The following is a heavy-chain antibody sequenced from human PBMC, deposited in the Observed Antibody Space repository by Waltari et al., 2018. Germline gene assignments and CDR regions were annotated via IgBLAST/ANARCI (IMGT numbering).Heavy chain of an antibody. D-gene: IGHD4-17*01. CDR3: ARDRDYDVGNWFDP. CDR2: IIPIFGTA. CDR1: GGTFSSYA. V-gene: IGHV1-69*08. J-gene: IGHJ5*02. Sequence: QVQLVQSGAEVKKPGSSVKVSCKASGGTFSSYAISWVRQAPGQGLVWMGRIIPIFGTANYAQKFQGRVTITADKSTSTAYMELSSLRSEDTAVYYCARDRDYDVGNWFDPWGQGTLVTVSS.